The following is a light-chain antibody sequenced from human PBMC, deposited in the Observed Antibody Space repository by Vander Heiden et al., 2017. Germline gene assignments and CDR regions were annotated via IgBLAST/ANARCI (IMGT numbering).Light chain of an antibody. V-gene: IGLV1-44*01. J-gene: IGLJ3*02. CDR3: AAWDDSLNGRV. Sequence: QSVLTPPPPASGTPGQGVTISCSGSSTNIGSNTVNWYQQLPGTAPKLLIYSNNRRPSGVPDRFSGSKSGTSASLAISGLQAEDEADYYCAAWDDSLNGRVFGGGTKLTVL. CDR1: STNIGSNT. CDR2: SNN.